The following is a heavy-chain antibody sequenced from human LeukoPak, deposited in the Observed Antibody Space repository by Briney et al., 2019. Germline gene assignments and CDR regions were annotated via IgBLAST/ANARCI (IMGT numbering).Heavy chain of an antibody. D-gene: IGHD3-9*01. CDR2: ISRNSGSI. V-gene: IGHV3-9*01. J-gene: IGHJ6*02. CDR1: GFTFDDYA. Sequence: GRSLRLSCAASGFTFDDYAMHWVRQASGKGLEWVSGISRNSGSIAYADSVKGRFTISRDNAKNSLYLQMNSLRAEDTALYYCAKSPGYGYYYGMDVWGQGTTVTVSS. CDR3: AKSPGYGYYYGMDV.